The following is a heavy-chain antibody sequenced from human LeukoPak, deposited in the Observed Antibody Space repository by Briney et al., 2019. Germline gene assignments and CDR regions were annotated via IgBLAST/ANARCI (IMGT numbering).Heavy chain of an antibody. CDR3: AQDLVSYYDILTGYSAFDY. CDR2: ISGSGGST. D-gene: IGHD3-9*01. Sequence: GGSLRLSCAASGFTFSSYAMSWVRQAPGKGLEWVSAISGSGGSTYYADSVKGRFTISRDNSKHTLYLQMTSLRAEDTAVYYCAQDLVSYYDILTGYSAFDYWGQGTLVTVSS. J-gene: IGHJ4*02. V-gene: IGHV3-23*01. CDR1: GFTFSSYA.